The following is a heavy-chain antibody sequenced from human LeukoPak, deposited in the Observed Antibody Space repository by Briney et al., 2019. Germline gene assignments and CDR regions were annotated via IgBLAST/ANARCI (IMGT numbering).Heavy chain of an antibody. CDR3: ARDNWGSLDY. CDR2: DSNNGNI. J-gene: IGHJ4*02. D-gene: IGHD7-27*01. CDR1: GSSISSHS. V-gene: IGHV4-59*11. Sequence: PSETLSLTCTVSGSSISSHSWGWVRQPPGKGLEWIGYDSNNGNINYNPALKSRVTISVDTSKRQFSLKLSSVTAADTAIYHCARDNWGSLDYWGQGTLVTVSS.